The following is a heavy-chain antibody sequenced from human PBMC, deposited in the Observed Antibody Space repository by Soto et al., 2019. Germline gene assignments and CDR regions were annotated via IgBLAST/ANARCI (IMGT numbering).Heavy chain of an antibody. CDR2: MNPNSGNT. V-gene: IGHV1-8*01. D-gene: IGHD3-3*01. CDR3: ARAYYDFWSGYYTVYYYYYMDV. CDR1: GYTFTIYE. Sequence: SVKVSCTSSGYTFTIYEINWVRQATGQGLEWMGWMNPNSGNTGYAQKFQGRVTMTRNTSISTAYMELSSLRSEDTAVYYCARAYYDFWSGYYTVYYYYYMDVWGKGTTVTVSS. J-gene: IGHJ6*03.